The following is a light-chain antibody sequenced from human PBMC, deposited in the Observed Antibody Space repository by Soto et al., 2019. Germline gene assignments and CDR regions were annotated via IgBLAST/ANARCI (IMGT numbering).Light chain of an antibody. J-gene: IGKJ1*01. CDR3: QQYKSYSRT. V-gene: IGKV1-5*03. CDR1: ESISSW. Sequence: DIQMTQSPSTLSASVGGRVTITCRASESISSWLAWYQQKPGKAPKLLIYKASNLESGVPSRFSGSGSGTEFTLTISSXQPDDFATYYCQQYKSYSRTFGQGTKVDIK. CDR2: KAS.